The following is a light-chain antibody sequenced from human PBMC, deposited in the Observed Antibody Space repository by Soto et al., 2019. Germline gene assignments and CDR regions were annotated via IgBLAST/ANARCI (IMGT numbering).Light chain of an antibody. Sequence: DIVMTQSPLSLPVTPGEPASISCRPSQSLLYSNGYSYLDWYLQKPGQSPQLLIYLGSNRASGVPDRFSGSGSGTDFTLKISRVEAEDVGVYYCMQALQTPYTFGQGTKLEIK. J-gene: IGKJ2*01. CDR1: QSLLYSNGYSY. V-gene: IGKV2-28*01. CDR2: LGS. CDR3: MQALQTPYT.